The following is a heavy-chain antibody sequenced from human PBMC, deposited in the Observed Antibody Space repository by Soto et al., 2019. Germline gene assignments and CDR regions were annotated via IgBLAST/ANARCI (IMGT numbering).Heavy chain of an antibody. Sequence: SETLSLTCKVYGASIRSTHYFWGWIRQPPGKGLEWIGNFYSSGVTHYNPSIKSRVTISVDTSKNHFSLNLTSVTAADTARYYCAISFQYVYTGSYYDYWGQGTQGTVSS. V-gene: IGHV4-39*02. D-gene: IGHD1-26*01. CDR3: AISFQYVYTGSYYDY. CDR2: FYSSGVT. CDR1: GASIRSTHYF. J-gene: IGHJ4*02.